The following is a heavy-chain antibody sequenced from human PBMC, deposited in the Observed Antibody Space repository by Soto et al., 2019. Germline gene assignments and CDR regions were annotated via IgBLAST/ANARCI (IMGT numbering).Heavy chain of an antibody. D-gene: IGHD3-10*02. CDR3: AKDGGITMFRGRARGFDI. CDR1: GFTFSSYD. V-gene: IGHV3-23*01. Sequence: GGSLRLSCAVSGFTFSSYDMSWVRQSPGKGLEWVSGISGSGESTYYADSVKGRFTISRDDSKNTVYLQLSSLRAEDTAVYYYAKDGGITMFRGRARGFDIWGPGTMVTVSS. J-gene: IGHJ3*02. CDR2: ISGSGEST.